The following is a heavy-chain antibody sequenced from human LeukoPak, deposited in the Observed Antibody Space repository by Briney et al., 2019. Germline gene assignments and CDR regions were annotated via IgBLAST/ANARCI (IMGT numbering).Heavy chain of an antibody. CDR3: AKTIDFSGRGCFSFDY. Sequence: GGSLRLSCAASGFTSSSYAMSWVRQAPGKGLEWVSSISTSVGSTHYADSVTGRFTISRDNSKNTLSLQMNSLRVKNKGASYFAKTIDFSGRGCFSFDYWGQGTLVTVSS. V-gene: IGHV3-23*01. CDR2: ISTSVGST. J-gene: IGHJ4*02. CDR1: GFTSSSYA. D-gene: IGHD2-15*01.